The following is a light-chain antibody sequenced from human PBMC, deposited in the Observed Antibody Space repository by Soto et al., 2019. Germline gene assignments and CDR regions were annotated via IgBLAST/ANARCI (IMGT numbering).Light chain of an antibody. V-gene: IGKV1-5*03. J-gene: IGKJ1*01. CDR1: ESISGW. CDR2: KAS. CDR3: QQNNSYPRT. Sequence: DIQMTQSPSTLSASVGDRVTITCRASESISGWLAWYQQKPGQAPKLVIFKASTLESGVPSRFSGSGSGTEFTLSISSLQPDDFAIYYCQQNNSYPRTFGQGTKVEIK.